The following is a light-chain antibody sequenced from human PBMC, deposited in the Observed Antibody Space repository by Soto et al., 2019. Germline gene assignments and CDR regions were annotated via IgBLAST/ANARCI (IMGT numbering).Light chain of an antibody. Sequence: EIVLRQSPGIMSLSPGERATLSCRASQSVGSNYLAWYQQKPGQAPRLLIYGTSYKSNDIPDRFSGGGSGTDCTLTINRLEPEDFAVYFCQQYRSSPWTFGQGTKVEVK. V-gene: IGKV3-20*01. CDR2: GTS. J-gene: IGKJ1*01. CDR3: QQYRSSPWT. CDR1: QSVGSNY.